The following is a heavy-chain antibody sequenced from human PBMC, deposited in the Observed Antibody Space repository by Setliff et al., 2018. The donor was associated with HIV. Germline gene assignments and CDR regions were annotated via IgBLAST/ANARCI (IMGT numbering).Heavy chain of an antibody. CDR1: GGTFSGYG. J-gene: IGHJ6*02. V-gene: IGHV1-18*01. CDR2: ISAYNGNT. D-gene: IGHD3-16*02. Sequence: ASVKVSCKASGGTFSGYGISWVRQAPGQGLEWMGWISAYNGNTNYAQKLQGRVTMTTDTSTSTAYMELRSLRSDDTAVYYCARVELSGVLGLAYYYYYGMDVWGQGTTVTVSS. CDR3: ARVELSGVLGLAYYYYYGMDV.